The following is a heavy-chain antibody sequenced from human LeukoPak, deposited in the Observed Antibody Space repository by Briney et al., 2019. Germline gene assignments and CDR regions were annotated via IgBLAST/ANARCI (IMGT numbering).Heavy chain of an antibody. CDR1: GVSVSSDY. CDR2: IYHSGNS. Sequence: SETLSLPCTVSGVSVSSDYWSWMREPPVEGLEGVGYIYHSGNSDYNPSLQSRATISLDTSKNQFSLKLTSVPAAATAVYFCARHRFSSPFDSWGPGTLVTASS. V-gene: IGHV4-59*08. CDR3: ARHRFSSPFDS. J-gene: IGHJ4*02.